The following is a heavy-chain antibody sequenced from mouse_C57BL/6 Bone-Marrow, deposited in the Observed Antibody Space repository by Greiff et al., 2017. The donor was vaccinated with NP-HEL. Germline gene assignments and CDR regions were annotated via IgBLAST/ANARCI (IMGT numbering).Heavy chain of an antibody. D-gene: IGHD1-1*01. CDR2: INYDGSST. J-gene: IGHJ1*03. Sequence: EVKLVESEGGLVQPGSSMKLSCTASGFTFSDYYMAWVRQVPEKGLEWVANINYDGSSTYYLDSLKSRFIISRDNAKNILYLQMSSLKSEDTATYYCAREGPYYGSSYGYFDVWGTGTTVTVSS. V-gene: IGHV5-16*01. CDR1: GFTFSDYY. CDR3: AREGPYYGSSYGYFDV.